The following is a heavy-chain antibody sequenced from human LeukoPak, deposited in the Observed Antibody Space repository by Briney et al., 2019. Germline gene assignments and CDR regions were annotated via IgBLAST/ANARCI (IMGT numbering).Heavy chain of an antibody. CDR1: GFTFSSYA. V-gene: IGHV3-23*01. CDR2: ISGSGGST. D-gene: IGHD4-17*01. J-gene: IGHJ4*02. CDR3: AKDHDYGDYVLDY. Sequence: PGGSLRLSCAASGFTFSSYAMSWVRQAPGKGLEWVSAISGSGGSTYYADSVEGRFTISRDNSKNTLYLQMNSLRAEDTAVYYCAKDHDYGDYVLDYWGQGTLVTVSS.